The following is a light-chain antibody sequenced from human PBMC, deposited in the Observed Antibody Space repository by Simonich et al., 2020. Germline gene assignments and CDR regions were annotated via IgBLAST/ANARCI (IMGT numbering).Light chain of an antibody. V-gene: IGKV3-20*01. J-gene: IGKJ3*01. CDR3: QQYGSSLFT. CDR2: GAS. CDR1: QSVSSSY. Sequence: EIVLTQSPGTLSLSPGDRATLSCRASQSVSSSYLAWYQQKPGQAPTLLIYGASSRATGIPDRFSGSGSGTDFTLTISRLEPEDFAVYYCQQYGSSLFTFGPGTKVDIK.